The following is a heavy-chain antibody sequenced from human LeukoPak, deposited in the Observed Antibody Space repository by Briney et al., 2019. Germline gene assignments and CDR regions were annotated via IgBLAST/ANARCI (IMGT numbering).Heavy chain of an antibody. D-gene: IGHD3-22*01. V-gene: IGHV4-39*07. CDR3: AREELYYYDSSGYRYFDY. Sequence: SETLSLTCTVSGGSISRSSYYWGWIRQPPGRGLEWIGSIYYSGSTYYNPSLKSRVTISVDTSKNQFSLKLSSVTAADTAVYYCAREELYYYDSSGYRYFDYWGQGTLVTVSS. CDR2: IYYSGST. J-gene: IGHJ4*02. CDR1: GGSISRSSYY.